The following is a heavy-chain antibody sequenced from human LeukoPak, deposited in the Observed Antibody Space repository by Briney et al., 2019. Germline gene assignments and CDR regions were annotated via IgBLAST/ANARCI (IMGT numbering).Heavy chain of an antibody. Sequence: GGSLRLSCSASGFAFSVYAMSWLRQPPGKGLEWVSTINANSGTTSYAASVRGRFTISRDNSKNTLYLQLNTLRADDTATYYCAKPISGGLTVTADWFHPWGQGTLVVVSS. CDR1: GFAFSVYA. D-gene: IGHD6-19*01. J-gene: IGHJ5*01. CDR2: INANSGTT. V-gene: IGHV3-23*01. CDR3: AKPISGGLTVTADWFHP.